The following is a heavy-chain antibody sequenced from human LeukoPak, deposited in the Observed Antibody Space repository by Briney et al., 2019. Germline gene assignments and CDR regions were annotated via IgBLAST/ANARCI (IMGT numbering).Heavy chain of an antibody. CDR3: VYSGSYRFDY. Sequence: PGGSLRLSCAASGFTFSSYGMHWVRQAPGKGLEWVAVISYDGSNKYYADSVKGRFTISRDNSKNTLYLQMNSLRAEDTAVYYCVYSGSYRFDYWGQGNLVTVSS. D-gene: IGHD1-26*01. J-gene: IGHJ4*02. V-gene: IGHV3-30*03. CDR2: ISYDGSNK. CDR1: GFTFSSYG.